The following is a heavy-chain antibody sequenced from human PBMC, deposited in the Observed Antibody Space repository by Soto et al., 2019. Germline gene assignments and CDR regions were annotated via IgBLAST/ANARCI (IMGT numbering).Heavy chain of an antibody. D-gene: IGHD6-6*01. CDR2: IKQDGSEK. Sequence: EVQLVESGGGLVQPGGSLRLSCAASGFTFSSYWMSWVRQAPGKGLEWVANIKQDGSEKYYVDSVKGRFTISRDNAKNSLSLQMNGLRAEDTAVYLCASCEHSSIFDYWGQGTLVTVSS. J-gene: IGHJ4*02. CDR1: GFTFSSYW. CDR3: ASCEHSSIFDY. V-gene: IGHV3-7*01.